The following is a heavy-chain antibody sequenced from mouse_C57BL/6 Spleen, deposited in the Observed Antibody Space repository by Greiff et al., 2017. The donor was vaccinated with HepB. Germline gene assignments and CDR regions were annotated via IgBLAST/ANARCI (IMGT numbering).Heavy chain of an antibody. V-gene: IGHV1-80*01. Sequence: VKLVESGAELVKPGASVKISCKASGYAFSSYWMNWVKQRPGKGLEWIGQIYPGDGDTNYNGKFKGKATLTADKSSSTAYMQLSSLTSEDSAVYFCARWKGSREGYAMDYWGQGTSVTVSS. D-gene: IGHD1-1*01. CDR2: IYPGDGDT. CDR3: ARWKGSREGYAMDY. J-gene: IGHJ4*01. CDR1: GYAFSSYW.